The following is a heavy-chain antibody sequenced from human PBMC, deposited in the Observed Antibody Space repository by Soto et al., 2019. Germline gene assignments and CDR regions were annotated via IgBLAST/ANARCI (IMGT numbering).Heavy chain of an antibody. CDR1: GGSISSYY. CDR2: IYYSGST. V-gene: IGHV4-59*01. D-gene: IGHD3-22*01. J-gene: IGHJ4*02. Sequence: PSETLSLTCTVSGGSISSYYWSWIRQPPWKGLEWIGYIYYSGSTNYNPSLKSRVTISVDTSKNQFSLKLSSVTAADTAVYYCARDLSDSSSGYYRPYYFDYWGQGTLVTVS. CDR3: ARDLSDSSSGYYRPYYFDY.